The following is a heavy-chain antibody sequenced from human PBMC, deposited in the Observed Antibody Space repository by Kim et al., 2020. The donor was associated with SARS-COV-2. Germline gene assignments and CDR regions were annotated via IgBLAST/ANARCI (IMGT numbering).Heavy chain of an antibody. CDR1: GYTLTELS. V-gene: IGHV1-24*01. D-gene: IGHD3-9*01. CDR3: ATVSNILTGYYHEIDY. J-gene: IGHJ4*02. Sequence: ASVKVSCKVSGYTLTELSMHWVRQAPGKGLEWMGGFDPEDGETIYAQKFQGRVTMTEDTSTDTAYMELSSLRSEDTAVYYCATVSNILTGYYHEIDYWGQGTLVTVSS. CDR2: FDPEDGET.